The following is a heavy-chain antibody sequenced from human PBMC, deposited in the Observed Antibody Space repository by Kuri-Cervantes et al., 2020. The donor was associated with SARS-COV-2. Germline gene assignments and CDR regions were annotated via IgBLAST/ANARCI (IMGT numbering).Heavy chain of an antibody. J-gene: IGHJ4*02. D-gene: IGHD6-6*01. V-gene: IGHV3-11*01. CDR1: GFTFSDYY. Sequence: LSLTCAASGFTFSDYYMSWIRQAPGKGLEWVSYISSSGSTIYYADSVKGRFTISRDNAKNTLYLQMNSLRAEDTAVYYCARLGHSSSAPYGGYWGQGTLVTVSS. CDR3: ARLGHSSSAPYGGY. CDR2: ISSSGSTI.